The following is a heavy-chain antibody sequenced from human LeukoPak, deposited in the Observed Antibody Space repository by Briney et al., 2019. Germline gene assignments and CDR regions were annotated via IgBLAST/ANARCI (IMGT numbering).Heavy chain of an antibody. J-gene: IGHJ4*02. CDR1: GFTFSNYG. V-gene: IGHV3-30*02. Sequence: PTGGSLRLSCAASGFTFSNYGMHWVRQAPGKGLEWVAFIRYDGSNKYYADSVKGRFTISRDNSKNTLYLQMNSLRAEDTAVYYCARGGLTSSWYGVPYFDYWGQGTLVTVSS. D-gene: IGHD6-13*01. CDR2: IRYDGSNK. CDR3: ARGGLTSSWYGVPYFDY.